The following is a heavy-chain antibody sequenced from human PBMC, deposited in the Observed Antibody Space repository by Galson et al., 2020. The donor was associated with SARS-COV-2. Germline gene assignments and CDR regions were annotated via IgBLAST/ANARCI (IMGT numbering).Heavy chain of an antibody. Sequence: GESLKISCAVSGFTFNNHGIHWVRQAPGKGLEWVALISYEGSIKHYADSVKGRFTIARDSSKNTVFLQINSLRPDDTAVYYCAKEKEVLHLHYYARDVWGQGTTVTVSS. CDR2: ISYEGSIK. CDR1: GFTFNNHG. V-gene: IGHV3-30*18. CDR3: AKEKEVLHLHYYARDV. D-gene: IGHD1-26*01. J-gene: IGHJ6*02.